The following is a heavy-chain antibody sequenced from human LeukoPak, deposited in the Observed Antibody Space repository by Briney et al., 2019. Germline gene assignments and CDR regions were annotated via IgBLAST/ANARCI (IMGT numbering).Heavy chain of an antibody. CDR2: IYTTGTT. CDR1: GASISSGSDY. D-gene: IGHD3-22*01. Sequence: SETLSLTCTVSGASISSGSDYWTWIRQPAGKGLEWIGRIYTTGTTTYNPSLESRVTISRDTSNNRFSLKLSSVTAADTAVYYCATHYDSSGYYYYWGQGTLVTVSS. V-gene: IGHV4-61*02. J-gene: IGHJ4*02. CDR3: ATHYDSSGYYYY.